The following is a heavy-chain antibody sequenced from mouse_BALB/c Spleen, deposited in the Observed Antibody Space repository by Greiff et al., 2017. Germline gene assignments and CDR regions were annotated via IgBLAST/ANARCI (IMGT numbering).Heavy chain of an antibody. V-gene: IGHV3-2*02. CDR1: GYSITSDYA. CDR2: ISYSGST. J-gene: IGHJ4*01. Sequence: EVMLVESGPGLVKPSQSLSLTCTVTGYSITSDYAWNWIRQFPGNKLEWMGYISYSGSTSYNPSLKSRISITRDTSKNQFFLQLNSVTTEDTATYYCASLQMITDAMDYWGQGTSVTVSS. CDR3: ASLQMITDAMDY. D-gene: IGHD2-4*01.